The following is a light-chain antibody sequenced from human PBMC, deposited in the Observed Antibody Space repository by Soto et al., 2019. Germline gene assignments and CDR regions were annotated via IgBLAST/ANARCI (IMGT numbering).Light chain of an antibody. CDR1: QSVSSDY. J-gene: IGKJ1*01. CDR3: QQYGSSQWT. V-gene: IGKV3-20*01. Sequence: EIVLTQSPGTLSLSPGEIATLSCIASQSVSSDYLAWYQQRPGQAPRLVIYGASSRATGIPDRFSGSGSGTDFSLTISRLEPEDCAVYYCQQYGSSQWTFGQGTKVDIK. CDR2: GAS.